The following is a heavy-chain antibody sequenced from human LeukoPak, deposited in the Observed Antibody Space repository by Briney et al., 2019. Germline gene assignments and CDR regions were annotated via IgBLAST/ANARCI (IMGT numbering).Heavy chain of an antibody. CDR1: GFTFSSYG. Sequence: PGRSLRLSCAVPGFTFSSYGMHWVRQAPGKGLEWVAVIWYDGSNKYYADSVKGRFTISRDNSKNTLYLQMNSLRAEDTAVYYCARNQDYSVYNSVGAFDIWGQGTMVTVSS. D-gene: IGHD5/OR15-5a*01. CDR3: ARNQDYSVYNSVGAFDI. V-gene: IGHV3-33*08. J-gene: IGHJ3*02. CDR2: IWYDGSNK.